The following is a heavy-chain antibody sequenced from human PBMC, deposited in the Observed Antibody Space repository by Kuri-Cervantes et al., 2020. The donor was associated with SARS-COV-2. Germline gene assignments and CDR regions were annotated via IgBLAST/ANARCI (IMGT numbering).Heavy chain of an antibody. V-gene: IGHV4-38-2*02. CDR1: GYSISSGYY. CDR3: ARRVVVPAALPSGWYFDL. Sequence: SETLSLTCTVSGYSISSGYYWGWIRQPPGKGLEWIGSIYHSGSTYYNPSLKSRVTISVDTSKNQFSLKLSSVTAADTAVYCCARRVVVPAALPSGWYFDLWGRGTLVTVSS. CDR2: IYHSGST. D-gene: IGHD2-2*02. J-gene: IGHJ2*01.